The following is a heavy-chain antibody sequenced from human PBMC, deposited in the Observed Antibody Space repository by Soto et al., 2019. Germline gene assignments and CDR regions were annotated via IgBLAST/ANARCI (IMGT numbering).Heavy chain of an antibody. D-gene: IGHD1-1*01. CDR1: GGSISSGGYY. J-gene: IGHJ4*02. CDR3: ARGRATGTHFDY. V-gene: IGHV4-31*03. CDR2: IYYSGST. Sequence: PSETLSLTCTVSGGSISSGGYYWSWIRQHPGKGLEWIGYIYYSGSTYYNPSLKSRVTISVDTSKNQFSLKLSSVTAADTAVYYCARGRATGTHFDYWGQGTLVTVSS.